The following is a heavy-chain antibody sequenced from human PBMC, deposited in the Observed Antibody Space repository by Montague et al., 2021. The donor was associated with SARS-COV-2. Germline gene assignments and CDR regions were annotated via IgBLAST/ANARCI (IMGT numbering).Heavy chain of an antibody. CDR2: INSDGSST. Sequence: SLRLSCAASGFTFSSYWMHWVRQAPGKGLVWVSRINSDGSSTSYADSVKGRFTISRDNAKNTLYLQMNSLRAKDTAVYYCARARGGVSVLRYFAWLLGRTNWFDPWGQGTLVTVSS. CDR3: ARARGGVSVLRYFAWLLGRTNWFDP. V-gene: IGHV3-74*01. CDR1: GFTFSSYW. J-gene: IGHJ5*02. D-gene: IGHD3-9*01.